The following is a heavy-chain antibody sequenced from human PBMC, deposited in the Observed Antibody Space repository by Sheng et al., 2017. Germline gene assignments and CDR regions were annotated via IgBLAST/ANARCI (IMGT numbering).Heavy chain of an antibody. J-gene: IGHJ4*02. V-gene: IGHV1-18*01. D-gene: IGHD2-8*02. CDR1: GYSFTSYG. Sequence: QVQLVQSLAEVRKPGASVEASVKVSCKASGYSFTSYGITWVRQAPGQGLEWMGWIDPYHGVTKYTQKVQGRVTMTTDTSTNTAYMELGSLRQEDTAVYYCARGRCTSATCAAEYWGQGTLVTVSS. CDR3: ARGRCTSATCAAEY. CDR2: IDPYHGVT.